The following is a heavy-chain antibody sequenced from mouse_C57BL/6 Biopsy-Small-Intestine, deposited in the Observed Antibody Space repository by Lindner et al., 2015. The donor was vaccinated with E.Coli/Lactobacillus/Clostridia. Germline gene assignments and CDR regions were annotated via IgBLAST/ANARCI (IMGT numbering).Heavy chain of an antibody. V-gene: IGHV1-84*02. CDR1: GYTFTGYN. Sequence: SVKVSCKASGYTFTGYNVNWLRQVPGQGLEWMGWINPNSGGTDYAPKFRGRVTMTKDTSISTAYMELHGLNSDDTAVYYCTRKMFHYDASTGYYSPWYFDPWGQGTQVTVSS. CDR2: INPNSGGT. D-gene: IGHD1-1*01. CDR3: TRKMFHYDASTGYYSPWYFDP. J-gene: IGHJ1*01.